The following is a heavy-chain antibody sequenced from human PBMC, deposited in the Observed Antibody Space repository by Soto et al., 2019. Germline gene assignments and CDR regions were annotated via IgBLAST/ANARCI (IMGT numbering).Heavy chain of an antibody. V-gene: IGHV3-72*01. CDR3: ARRSYGDLDY. CDR1: GFTFSDHY. J-gene: IGHJ4*02. CDR2: SRNKANSYST. D-gene: IGHD4-17*01. Sequence: EVQLVESGGGLVQPGGSLRLSCAASGFTFSDHYMDWVRQAPGQGLEWVGRSRNKANSYSTEYAASVKGRFTISRDNSKNSLYLQMNSLKTKDTAVYYCARRSYGDLDYWGLGTLVTVSS.